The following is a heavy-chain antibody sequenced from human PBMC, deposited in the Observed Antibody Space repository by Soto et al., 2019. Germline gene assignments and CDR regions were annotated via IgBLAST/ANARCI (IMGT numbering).Heavy chain of an antibody. CDR3: ARAASGWYVPGYFDY. D-gene: IGHD6-19*01. V-gene: IGHV4-59*01. J-gene: IGHJ4*02. Sequence: TSETLSLTCTVSGGSISSYYWSWIRQPPGKGLEWIGYIYYSGSTNYNPSLKSRVTISVDTSKNQFSLKLSSVTAADTAVYYCARAASGWYVPGYFDYWGQGTLVTVS. CDR2: IYYSGST. CDR1: GGSISSYY.